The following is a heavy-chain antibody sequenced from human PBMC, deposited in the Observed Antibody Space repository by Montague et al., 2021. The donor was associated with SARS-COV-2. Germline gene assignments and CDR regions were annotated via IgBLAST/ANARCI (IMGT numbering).Heavy chain of an antibody. CDR3: ARGSGWMGNAFDI. D-gene: IGHD6-19*01. V-gene: IGHV4-59*01. Sequence: SETLSLTCTVSGGSISSYYWCWIRQPPGQGLEWVGYIYYSESTXSXPSXKGRVTISVDTSKNQFSLRLSPVTAADTAVYYCARGSGWMGNAFDIWGQGALVTVSS. J-gene: IGHJ3*02. CDR2: IYYSEST. CDR1: GGSISSYY.